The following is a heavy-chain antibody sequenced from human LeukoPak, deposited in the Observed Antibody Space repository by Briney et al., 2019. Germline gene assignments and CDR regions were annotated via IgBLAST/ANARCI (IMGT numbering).Heavy chain of an antibody. CDR1: GFTFSTYA. V-gene: IGHV3-23*01. J-gene: IGHJ4*02. CDR2: ISTSGDRT. CDR3: ARSAVGTSCCTAVEY. Sequence: PGGSLRLSCAASGFTFSTYAMTWVRQAPGKGLEWVSGISTSGDRTYYADSVKGRFTISRDNSKNTLYLQMNSLRAEDTAEYYCARSAVGTSCCTAVEYWGQGTLVTVSS. D-gene: IGHD1-26*01.